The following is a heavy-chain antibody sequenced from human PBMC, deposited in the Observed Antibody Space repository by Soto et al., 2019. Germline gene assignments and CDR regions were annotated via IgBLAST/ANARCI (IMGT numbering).Heavy chain of an antibody. CDR3: ARELWYYDILTGLDMIDAFDI. V-gene: IGHV1-46*01. CDR1: GYTFTSYY. J-gene: IGHJ3*02. CDR2: INPSGGST. D-gene: IGHD3-9*01. Sequence: ASVNVSCKASGYTFTSYYVHWVRQAPGQGLEWMGIINPSGGSTSYAQKFQGRVTMTRDTSTSTVYMELSSLRSEDTAVYYCARELWYYDILTGLDMIDAFDIWGQGTMVTVSS.